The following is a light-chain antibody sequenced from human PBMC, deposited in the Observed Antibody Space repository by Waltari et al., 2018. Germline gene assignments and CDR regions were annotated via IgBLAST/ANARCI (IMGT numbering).Light chain of an antibody. J-gene: IGKJ4*01. V-gene: IGKV3-15*01. CDR2: DAS. CDR3: QQYKYWPPLT. CDR1: QSVSSD. Sequence: EIVMTQSPVTLSVSLGERATLSCRASQSVSSDLAWYQQKPGQAPGLLIYDASPRAAGLAARFSASGSGTEFTLTISSLQSEDFAVYYCQQYKYWPPLTFGGGTKVEIK.